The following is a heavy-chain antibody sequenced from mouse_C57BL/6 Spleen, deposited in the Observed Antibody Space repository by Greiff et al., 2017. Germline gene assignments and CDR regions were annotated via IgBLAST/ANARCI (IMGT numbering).Heavy chain of an antibody. V-gene: IGHV1-55*01. Sequence: QVHVKQPGAELVKPGASVKMSCKASGYTFTSYWITWVKQRPGQGLEWIGDIYPGSGSTNYNEKFKSKATLTVDTSSSTAYMQLSSLTSEDSAVYYCARGARGYFDYWGQGTTLTVSS. CDR2: IYPGSGST. CDR1: GYTFTSYW. CDR3: ARGARGYFDY. J-gene: IGHJ2*01.